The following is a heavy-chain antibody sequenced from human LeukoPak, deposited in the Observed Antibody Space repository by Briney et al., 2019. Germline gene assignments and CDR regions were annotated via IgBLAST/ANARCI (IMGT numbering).Heavy chain of an antibody. V-gene: IGHV4-34*01. CDR2: IYHSGST. CDR3: AREREGWFDP. Sequence: SETLSLTCGVSGEPFSGYYWGWIRQPPGKGLEWIGEIYHSGSTNYNPSLKSRVTISVDKSKNQFSLKLSSVTAADTAVYYCAREREGWFDPWGQGTLVTVSS. J-gene: IGHJ5*02. CDR1: GEPFSGYY.